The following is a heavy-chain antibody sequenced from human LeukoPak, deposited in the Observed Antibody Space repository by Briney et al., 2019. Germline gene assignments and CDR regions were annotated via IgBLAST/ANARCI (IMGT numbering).Heavy chain of an antibody. CDR1: GFTFSSYA. J-gene: IGHJ6*02. Sequence: GGSLRLSCAASGFTFSSYAMHWVRQAPGKGLEWVAVVWYDGSKTYSADSVKGRFTISRDNSKNTLYLQMNSLRAGDTAVYYCARDDFWSGLTYYYYGMDVWGQGTTVTVSS. CDR2: VWYDGSKT. D-gene: IGHD3-3*01. CDR3: ARDDFWSGLTYYYYGMDV. V-gene: IGHV3-33*01.